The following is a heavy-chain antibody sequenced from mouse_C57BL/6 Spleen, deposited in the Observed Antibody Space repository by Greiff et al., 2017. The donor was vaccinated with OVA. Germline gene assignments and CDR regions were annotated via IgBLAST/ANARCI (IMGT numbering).Heavy chain of an antibody. V-gene: IGHV1-22*01. Sequence: EVQLQQSGPELVKPGASVKMSCKASGYTFTDYNMHWVKQSHGKSLEWIGYINPNNGGTSYNQKFKGKATLTVNKSSSTAYMELRSLTSEDSAVYYCARRGYYGSSWFAYWGQGTLVTVSA. CDR2: INPNNGGT. CDR1: GYTFTDYN. D-gene: IGHD1-1*01. J-gene: IGHJ3*01. CDR3: ARRGYYGSSWFAY.